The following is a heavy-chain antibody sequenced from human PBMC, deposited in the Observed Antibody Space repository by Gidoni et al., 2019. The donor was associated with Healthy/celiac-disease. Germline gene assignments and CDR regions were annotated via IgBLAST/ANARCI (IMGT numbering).Heavy chain of an antibody. CDR1: GGSFSGYY. Sequence: QVQLQQWGAGLLKPSETLSLTCAVYGGSFSGYYWSWIRQPPGKGLEWIGEINHSGSTNYNPSLKSRVTISVDTSKNQFSLKLSSVTAADTAVYYCARETKGRIRNLGNFDYWGQGTLVTVSS. CDR2: INHSGST. CDR3: ARETKGRIRNLGNFDY. V-gene: IGHV4-34*01. J-gene: IGHJ4*02.